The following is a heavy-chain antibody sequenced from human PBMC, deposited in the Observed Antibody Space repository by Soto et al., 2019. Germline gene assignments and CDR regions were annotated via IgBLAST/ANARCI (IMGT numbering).Heavy chain of an antibody. Sequence: PGGSLRPSCELSGISPNNAWMSWVRHAPGKGLECVGRSKSKPDGGTTDYAAPVKGRFTISRDYSKNTLFLQMNSLKSDDTAVYYCTTGGGQQDHWGQGTLVTVSS. CDR2: SKSKPDGGTT. D-gene: IGHD3-16*01. CDR3: TTGGGQQDH. CDR1: GISPNNAW. J-gene: IGHJ4*02. V-gene: IGHV3-15*01.